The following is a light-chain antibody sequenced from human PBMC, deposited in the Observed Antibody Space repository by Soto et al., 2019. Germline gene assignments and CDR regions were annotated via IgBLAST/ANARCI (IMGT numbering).Light chain of an antibody. CDR2: GDS. CDR3: QSYDSSLSGRVV. V-gene: IGLV1-40*01. Sequence: QPVLTQPPSVSGAPGQRGTISCTGGSSSIGAGYDVHWYQHLPGTAPKLLIYGDSNRPSGVPDRFSGSKSGTSASLAITGLQAEDEGDYYCQSYDSSLSGRVVFGGGTKLTVL. J-gene: IGLJ2*01. CDR1: SSSIGAGYD.